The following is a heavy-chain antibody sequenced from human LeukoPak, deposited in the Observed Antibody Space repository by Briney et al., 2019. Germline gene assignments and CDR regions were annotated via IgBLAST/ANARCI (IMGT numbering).Heavy chain of an antibody. D-gene: IGHD6-19*01. CDR1: GFTFSNAW. CDR3: TSLSIGWYRAVY. Sequence: GGSLRLSCAASGFTFSNAWLSWVRKAPGKGLEWVGRIKSKTDGGTTDYAAPVKGRFTISRDDSKNTLYLQMNSLKTEDTAVCYCTSLSIGWYRAVYSGQGTLVTVSP. V-gene: IGHV3-15*01. CDR2: IKSKTDGGTT. J-gene: IGHJ4*02.